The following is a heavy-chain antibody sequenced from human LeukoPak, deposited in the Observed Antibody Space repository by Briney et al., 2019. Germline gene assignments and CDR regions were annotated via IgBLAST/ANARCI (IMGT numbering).Heavy chain of an antibody. V-gene: IGHV1-3*01. Sequence: ASVKVSCKASGYTFTSYAMHWVRQAPGQRLEWMGWINAGNGNTKYSHKFQGRVTITRDTSASTAYMELSSLRSEDTAVYYCARGSRVYSSSSSYYYYYGMDVWGQGTTVTVSS. D-gene: IGHD6-6*01. CDR1: GYTFTSYA. J-gene: IGHJ6*02. CDR3: ARGSRVYSSSSSYYYYYGMDV. CDR2: INAGNGNT.